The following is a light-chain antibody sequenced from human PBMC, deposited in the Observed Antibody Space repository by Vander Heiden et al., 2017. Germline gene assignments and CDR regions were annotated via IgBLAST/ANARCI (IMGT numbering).Light chain of an antibody. Sequence: QSALTQPASVPGSPGQSITISCTGTSSDVGGYNCVSWFQQHPGKAPKLVIYDVSDRPSGVSYRFSGSKSGNTASLTISGLQAEDEADYYCTSYTSSSTWVFGEGTKLTVL. CDR1: SSDVGGYNC. V-gene: IGLV2-14*03. CDR3: TSYTSSSTWV. J-gene: IGLJ3*02. CDR2: DVS.